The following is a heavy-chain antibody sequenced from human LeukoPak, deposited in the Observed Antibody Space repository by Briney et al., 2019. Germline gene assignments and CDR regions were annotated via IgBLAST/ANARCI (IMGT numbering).Heavy chain of an antibody. D-gene: IGHD2-2*01. CDR3: ARRGYCSSTSCYEYWFDP. CDR1: GGSISSSSYY. J-gene: IGHJ5*02. CDR2: IYYSGST. Sequence: SETLSLTCTVSGGSISSSSYYWGWIRQPPGKGLEWIGIIYYSGSTYYNPSLKSRLTISVDTSKNQFSLKLSSVTATDMAVYYCARRGYCSSTSCYEYWFDPWGQGTLVTVSS. V-gene: IGHV4-39*01.